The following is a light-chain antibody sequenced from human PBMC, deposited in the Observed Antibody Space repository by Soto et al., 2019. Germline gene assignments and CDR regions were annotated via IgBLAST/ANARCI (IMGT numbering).Light chain of an antibody. CDR1: SSNIGDNY. J-gene: IGLJ1*01. V-gene: IGLV1-51*01. CDR2: DHN. CDR3: GTWDSSLSTYV. Sequence: QSVLTQPPSVSAASGQKVTISCSGSSSNIGDNYVSWYQQLPETAPKLLIYDHNKRPSGIPDRFSGSKSGTSATLGITGLQTGDEAEYYCGTWDSSLSTYVFGTGTKLTVL.